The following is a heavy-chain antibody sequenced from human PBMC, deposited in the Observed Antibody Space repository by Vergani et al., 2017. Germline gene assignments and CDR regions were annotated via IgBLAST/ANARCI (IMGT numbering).Heavy chain of an antibody. CDR1: GFSLSTSGVG. CDR2: IYWNDDK. CDR3: AHRRGTMFRGVIPFEGYDY. V-gene: IGHV2-5*01. Sequence: QITLKESGPTLVKPTQTLTLTCTFSGFSLSTSGVGVGWIRQPPGKALEWLALIYWNDDKRYSPSLKSRLTITKDTSKNQVVLTMTNMDPVDTATYYCAHRRGTMFRGVIPFEGYDYWGQGTLVTVSS. J-gene: IGHJ4*02. D-gene: IGHD3-10*01.